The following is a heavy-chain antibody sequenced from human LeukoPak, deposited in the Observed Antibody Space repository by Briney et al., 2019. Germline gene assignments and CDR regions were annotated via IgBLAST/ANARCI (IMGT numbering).Heavy chain of an antibody. CDR1: GFTFSSYW. CDR3: ARSTSNSGSSEDV. CDR2: INQNEREI. D-gene: IGHD1-26*01. Sequence: GGSLRLSCAASGFTFSSYWMSWIRQAPGKGLEWVANINQNEREIYYADSVKGRFTISRDNAENSLFLQLNSLRAEDTAVYFCARSTSNSGSSEDVWGQGTTVTVS. V-gene: IGHV3-7*05. J-gene: IGHJ6*02.